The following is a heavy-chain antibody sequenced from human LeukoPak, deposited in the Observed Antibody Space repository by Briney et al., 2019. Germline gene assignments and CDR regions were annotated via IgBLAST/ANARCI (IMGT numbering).Heavy chain of an antibody. CDR2: IGYTSTPI. CDR3: ASAGSDTQSWWFDY. J-gene: IGHJ4*02. V-gene: IGHV3-48*02. CDR1: GFTFNVYS. D-gene: IGHD2-15*01. Sequence: GGSLRLSCAASGFTFNVYSMVWVRQAPGKGLEWLSYIGYTSTPIYHADSVKGRFTVSRDNAKNSLYLQMSSLKDEDTAVYYCASAGSDTQSWWFDYWGQGALVTVSS.